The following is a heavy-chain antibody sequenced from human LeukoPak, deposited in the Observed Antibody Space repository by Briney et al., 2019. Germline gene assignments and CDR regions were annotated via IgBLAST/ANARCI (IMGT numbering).Heavy chain of an antibody. D-gene: IGHD2-2*02. Sequence: PSQTLSLTCAVYGGSFSGYYWSWIRQPPGKGLEWIGEINHSGSTNYNPSLKSRVTISVDTSKNQFSLKLSSVTAADTAVYYCARSPAWDIVVVPAATPFDYWGQGTLVTVSS. V-gene: IGHV4-34*01. CDR1: GGSFSGYY. J-gene: IGHJ4*02. CDR2: INHSGST. CDR3: ARSPAWDIVVVPAATPFDY.